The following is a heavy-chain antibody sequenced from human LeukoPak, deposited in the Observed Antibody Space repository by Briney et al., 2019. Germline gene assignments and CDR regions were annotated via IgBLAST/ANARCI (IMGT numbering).Heavy chain of an antibody. J-gene: IGHJ6*02. V-gene: IGHV1-8*01. CDR3: ASQVQIRYFDWRYNYYGMDV. D-gene: IGHD3-9*01. Sequence: ASVKVSCKASGYTFTSYDINWVRQATGQGLEWMGWMNPNSGNTGYAQKLQGRVTMTRNTSISTAYMELSSLRSEDTAVYYCASQVQIRYFDWRYNYYGMDVWGQGTTVTVSS. CDR2: MNPNSGNT. CDR1: GYTFTSYD.